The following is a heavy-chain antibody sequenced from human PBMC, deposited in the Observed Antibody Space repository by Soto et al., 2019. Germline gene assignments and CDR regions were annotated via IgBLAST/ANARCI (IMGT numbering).Heavy chain of an antibody. D-gene: IGHD5-12*01. CDR3: AKDHGIRRDGYNPSTDAFDI. CDR2: ISGSGGST. CDR1: GFTFSSYA. V-gene: IGHV3-23*01. Sequence: GGSLRLSCAASGFTFSSYAMSWVRQAPGKGLEWVSAISGSGGSTYYADSVKGRFTISRDNSKNTLYLQMNSLRAEDTAVYYCAKDHGIRRDGYNPSTDAFDIWGQGTMVTVSS. J-gene: IGHJ3*02.